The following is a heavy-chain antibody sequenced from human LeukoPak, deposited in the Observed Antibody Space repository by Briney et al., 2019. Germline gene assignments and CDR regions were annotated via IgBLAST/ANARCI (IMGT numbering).Heavy chain of an antibody. V-gene: IGHV1-18*01. D-gene: IGHD6-13*01. J-gene: IGHJ4*02. CDR1: GYTLINCG. CDR3: ARGHGSSWLPFDY. CDR2: SSSYTGNT. Sequence: ASVKVSCKSSGYTLINCGISWVRQAPGQGREWMGWSSSYTGNTNYAQKLQGRVTMTTDTSTSTAYMELRSLRCDDTAVYYCARGHGSSWLPFDYWGQGTLVTVSS.